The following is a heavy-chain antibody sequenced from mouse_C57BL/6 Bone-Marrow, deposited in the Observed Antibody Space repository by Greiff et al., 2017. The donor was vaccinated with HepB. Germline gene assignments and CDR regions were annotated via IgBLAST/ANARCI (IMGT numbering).Heavy chain of an antibody. Sequence: QVQLQQSGAELVKPGASVKLSCKASGYTFTNYIINWVKEGPGHGLEWIGWISPGYGHTYYNQKFKGKATLPADTSSSTAYMEHSSLTSEDAAVYFCARIAAKVEACMDYWGQGTTVTVSS. CDR2: ISPGYGHT. J-gene: IGHJ4*01. CDR3: ARIAAKVEACMDY. D-gene: IGHD1-1*01. CDR1: GYTFTNYI. V-gene: IGHV1-79*01.